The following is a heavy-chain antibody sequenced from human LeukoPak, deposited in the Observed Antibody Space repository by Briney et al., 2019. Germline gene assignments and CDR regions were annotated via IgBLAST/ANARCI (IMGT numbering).Heavy chain of an antibody. J-gene: IGHJ4*02. Sequence: PGGSLRLSCAASGFTFSNYWMTWVRQAPGKGLEWVANIKQDGSERDYVDSVKGRFTISRDDAKNSLYLQMNSLRAEDTAVYYCAWGITMANWGQGTLVTVSS. CDR1: GFTFSNYW. CDR2: IKQDGSER. V-gene: IGHV3-7*04. CDR3: AWGITMAN. D-gene: IGHD3-10*01.